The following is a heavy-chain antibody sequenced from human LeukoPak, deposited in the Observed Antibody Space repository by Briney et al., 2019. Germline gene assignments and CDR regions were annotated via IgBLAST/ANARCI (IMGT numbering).Heavy chain of an antibody. J-gene: IGHJ4*02. V-gene: IGHV1-18*01. D-gene: IGHD6-19*01. Sequence: GASVKVSCKASGYSFTSFAISWVRQAPGQGLEWMGWINPYNGETNYAQKLQGRVTMTTDTSTSTAYMELRSLRSDDTAVYYCARDSSGWYGYWGQGTLVTVSS. CDR2: INPYNGET. CDR3: ARDSSGWYGY. CDR1: GYSFTSFA.